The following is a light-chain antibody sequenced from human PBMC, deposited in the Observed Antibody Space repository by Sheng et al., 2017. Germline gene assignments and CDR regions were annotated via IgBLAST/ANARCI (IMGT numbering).Light chain of an antibody. CDR2: GAS. CDR3: QQYNKWLT. V-gene: IGKV3-15*01. J-gene: IGKJ4*01. CDR1: LSVSSN. Sequence: EIVMTQSPATLSVSPGERATLSCRASLSVSSNLAWYQQKPGQAPRLLIYGASTRATGIPARFSGSGSGTEFTLTISSLQSEDFAVYYCQQYNKWLTFGGGTKVEIK.